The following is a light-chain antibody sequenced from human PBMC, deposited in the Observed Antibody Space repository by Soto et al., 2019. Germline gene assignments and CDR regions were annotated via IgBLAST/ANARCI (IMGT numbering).Light chain of an antibody. V-gene: IGKV1-39*01. CDR2: DAS. Sequence: DVQMTQSPSSLSASVGDRVTITCRASQRIRTSLNWYQQKPGKAPKFLIYDASSLQSEVRSRFSGSGSGTDFTLTISNLQPEDFATYYCQQSYSVPPTFGQGTKLEI. CDR3: QQSYSVPPT. J-gene: IGKJ2*01. CDR1: QRIRTS.